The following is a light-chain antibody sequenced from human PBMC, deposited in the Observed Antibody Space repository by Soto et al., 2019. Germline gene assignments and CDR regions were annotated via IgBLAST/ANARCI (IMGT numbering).Light chain of an antibody. CDR1: ERIYSAY. J-gene: IGKJ5*01. Sequence: VLTQSPGTLSLSRGARATLSCRASERIYSAYLGWYQQKPGQAPRLLIYGTSSRATGIPDRFSGSGSGTDVTLTISRLEPEDVAVYDGQQYGNSPITFGQGTRLEIK. CDR2: GTS. CDR3: QQYGNSPIT. V-gene: IGKV3-20*01.